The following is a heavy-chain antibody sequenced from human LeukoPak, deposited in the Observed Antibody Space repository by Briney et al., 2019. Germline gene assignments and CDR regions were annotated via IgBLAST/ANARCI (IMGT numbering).Heavy chain of an antibody. V-gene: IGHV4-4*02. Sequence: PSETLSLTCAVSGGSISSSNWWSWVRQPPGKGLEWIGEIYHSGSTNYSPSLKSRVTISVDKSKNQFSLKLSSVTAADTAVYYCARDSAFDDSSGYNSAFDYWGQGTLVTVSS. CDR3: ARDSAFDDSSGYNSAFDY. CDR2: IYHSGST. J-gene: IGHJ4*02. CDR1: GGSISSSNW. D-gene: IGHD3-22*01.